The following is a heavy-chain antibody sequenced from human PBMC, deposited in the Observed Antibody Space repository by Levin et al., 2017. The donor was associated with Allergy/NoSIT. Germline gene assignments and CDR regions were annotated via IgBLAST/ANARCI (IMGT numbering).Heavy chain of an antibody. Sequence: PRASVKVSCKASGYTFDFYGMTWLRQAPGQGLEWMGWISPYNGDTKYARKLQGRVTMTADTSTSTAYMQLTSLRSDDTAVYFCAREMAETAADTFDLWGQGTMVTVSS. J-gene: IGHJ3*01. D-gene: IGHD2-8*01. CDR2: ISPYNGDT. CDR1: GYTFDFYG. V-gene: IGHV1-18*01. CDR3: AREMAETAADTFDL.